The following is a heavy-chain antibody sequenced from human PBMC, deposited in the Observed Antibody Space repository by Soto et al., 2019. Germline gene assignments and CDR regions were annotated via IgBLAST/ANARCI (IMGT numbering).Heavy chain of an antibody. CDR2: IYYSGST. CDR1: GGSISSGGYY. Sequence: SETLSLTCTVSGGSISSGGYYWSWIRQHPGKGLEWIGYIYYSGSTYYNPSLKSRVTISVDTSKNQFSLKLSSVTAADTAVYYCATITPGSYWFDPWGQGTLVTVSS. CDR3: ATITPGSYWFDP. V-gene: IGHV4-31*03. D-gene: IGHD3-10*01. J-gene: IGHJ5*02.